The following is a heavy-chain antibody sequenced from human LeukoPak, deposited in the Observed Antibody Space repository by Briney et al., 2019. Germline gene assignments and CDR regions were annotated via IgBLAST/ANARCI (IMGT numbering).Heavy chain of an antibody. CDR2: INHSGST. CDR3: ARIGGTFYFHYHMDV. J-gene: IGHJ6*03. CDR1: GGSFSGYY. Sequence: SETLSLTCAVYGGSFSGYYWSWIRQPPGKGLEWIGEINHSGSTNYNPSLKSRVTISVDTSKNQFSLKLSSVTAADTAVYYCARIGGTFYFHYHMDVWGKGTTVTVSS. V-gene: IGHV4-34*01.